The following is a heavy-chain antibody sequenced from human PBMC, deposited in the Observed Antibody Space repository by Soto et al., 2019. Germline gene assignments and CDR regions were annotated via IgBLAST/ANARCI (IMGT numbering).Heavy chain of an antibody. J-gene: IGHJ4*02. D-gene: IGHD2-15*01. CDR1: GFTFSSYA. V-gene: IGHV3-33*06. CDR3: TKSEAGGGGNTHLEY. CDR2: IWYDGSSK. Sequence: QVQLVESGGGVVQPGRSLRLSCAASGFTFSSYAMHWVRQAPGKGLEWVAVIWYDGSSKYYADSVKGRCTISRDNSNNTVSLHMSSLRAEDTAVYYCTKSEAGGGGNTHLEYWGQGTLVTVSP.